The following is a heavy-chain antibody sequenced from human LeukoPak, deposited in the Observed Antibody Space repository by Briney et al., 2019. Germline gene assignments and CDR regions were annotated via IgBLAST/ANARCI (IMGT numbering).Heavy chain of an antibody. Sequence: SETLSLTCTVSGGSISSYYWSWIRQPAGKGLEWIGRIYTSGSTNYNPSLKGRVTMSVDTSKNQFSLKLSSVTAADTAVYYCARDLEGGRYYYYGMDIWGQGTTVTVSS. V-gene: IGHV4-4*07. J-gene: IGHJ6*02. CDR2: IYTSGST. CDR1: GGSISSYY. D-gene: IGHD1-1*01. CDR3: ARDLEGGRYYYYGMDI.